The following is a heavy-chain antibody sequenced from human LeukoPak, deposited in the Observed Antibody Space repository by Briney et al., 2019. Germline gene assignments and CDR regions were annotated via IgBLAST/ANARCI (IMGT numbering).Heavy chain of an antibody. CDR3: ATPGIAAATDAFDV. V-gene: IGHV1-18*01. CDR2: ISAYNGNT. D-gene: IGHD6-25*01. J-gene: IGHJ3*01. Sequence: ASVKVSFKASGYTFTCHGISWVRQAPGQGLEWMGWISAYNGNTNYAQKLQGRVTMTTDTSTSTAYMKLRRLTSIDTAMLLCATPGIAAATDAFDVGRQATRVTVSS. CDR1: GYTFTCHG.